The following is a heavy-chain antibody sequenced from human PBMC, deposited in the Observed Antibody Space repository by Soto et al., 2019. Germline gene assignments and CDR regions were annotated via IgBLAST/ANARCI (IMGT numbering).Heavy chain of an antibody. Sequence: EVQLVESGGGLVQPGGSLRLSCAASGFTFSSYWMSWVRQAPGKGLEWVANIKQDGSEKYYVDSVKGRFTISRDNAKISLYLQRNSLRAEDTAVYYCARDALQLWFPYGMDVWGQGTTVTVSS. CDR3: ARDALQLWFPYGMDV. D-gene: IGHD5-18*01. CDR1: GFTFSSYW. J-gene: IGHJ6*02. CDR2: IKQDGSEK. V-gene: IGHV3-7*01.